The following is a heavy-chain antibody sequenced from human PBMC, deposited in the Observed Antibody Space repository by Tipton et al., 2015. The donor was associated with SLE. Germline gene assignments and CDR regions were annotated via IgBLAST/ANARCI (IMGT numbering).Heavy chain of an antibody. V-gene: IGHV4-59*12. Sequence: TLSLTCTVSGDSISGSYWSWIRQSPGKGLEWIGNAHYSESSEYNPSLKSRVTIFVDTSKNQFSLKLSSVTAADTAVYYCARGWDYDSWSGYADYWGQGTLVTVSS. J-gene: IGHJ4*02. D-gene: IGHD3-3*01. CDR3: ARGWDYDSWSGYADY. CDR1: GDSISGSY. CDR2: AHYSESS.